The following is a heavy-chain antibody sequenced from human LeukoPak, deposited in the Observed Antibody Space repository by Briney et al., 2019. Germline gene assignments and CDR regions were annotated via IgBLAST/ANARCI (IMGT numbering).Heavy chain of an antibody. J-gene: IGHJ3*02. CDR2: IYYSGST. Sequence: SQTLSLTCTVSGGSISSGGYYWSWIRQHPGKGLEWIGYIYYSGSTYYNPSLKSRVTISVDTSKNQFSLKLISVTAADTAVYYCARGSYDFWSGYPRYRGAFDIWGQGTMVTVSS. CDR3: ARGSYDFWSGYPRYRGAFDI. CDR1: GGSISSGGYY. D-gene: IGHD3-3*01. V-gene: IGHV4-31*03.